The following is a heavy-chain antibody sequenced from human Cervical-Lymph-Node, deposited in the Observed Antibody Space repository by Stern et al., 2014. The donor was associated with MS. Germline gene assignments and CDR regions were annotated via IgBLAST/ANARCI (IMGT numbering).Heavy chain of an antibody. V-gene: IGHV1-2*02. CDR1: GYTFTAYY. J-gene: IGHJ4*02. CDR3: ARGSYYDPLDS. Sequence: QMQLVQSGAEVKRTGASVKVSCKASGYTFTAYYMNWVRQAPGQGLEWLGWVNPKDGDTRYAQKCQGKFIMPRDTSTSTAFMEIRSLRSDDTAVYFCARGSYYDPLDSWGQGTLVTVSS. D-gene: IGHD3-22*01. CDR2: VNPKDGDT.